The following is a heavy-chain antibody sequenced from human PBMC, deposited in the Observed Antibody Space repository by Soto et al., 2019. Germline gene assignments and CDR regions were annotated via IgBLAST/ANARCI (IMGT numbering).Heavy chain of an antibody. CDR1: GFTFRTYA. CDR3: AKDYGSGMYYYYYMDV. V-gene: IGHV3-23*01. J-gene: IGHJ6*03. Sequence: GGSLRLSCAASGFTFRTYAMNWVRQAPGKGLEWVSSISGSGGDTYYADSVKGRFTISRDNSKNTLYLQMNNLRAEDTAVYYCAKDYGSGMYYYYYMDVWGKGTTVTVSS. D-gene: IGHD3-10*01. CDR2: ISGSGGDT.